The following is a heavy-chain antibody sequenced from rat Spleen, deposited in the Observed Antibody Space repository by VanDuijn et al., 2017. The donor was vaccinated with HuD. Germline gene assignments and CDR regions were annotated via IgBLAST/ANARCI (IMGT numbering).Heavy chain of an antibody. V-gene: IGHV5-25*01. CDR2: ISTRGGST. Sequence: EVQLVESGGGLVQPGRSLKLSCAASGFTFSDYYMAWVRQAPTRGLEWVATISTRGGSTYYRDSVKGRFTISRDNAKSTLSLQMNILRSEDTATYYCTRHRNYGGIPFDFWGQGVMVTVSS. CDR3: TRHRNYGGIPFDF. CDR1: GFTFSDYY. D-gene: IGHD1-11*01. J-gene: IGHJ2*01.